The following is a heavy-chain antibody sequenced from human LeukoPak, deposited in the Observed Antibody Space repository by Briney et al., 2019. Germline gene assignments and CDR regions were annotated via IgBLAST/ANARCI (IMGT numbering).Heavy chain of an antibody. Sequence: PSETLSLTCTVSGDSINSGTSYWSWIRQPAGNGLDWIGRIYTTGNTNYNPSLWRRVTISVDTSKNQFSLRLNSVTAADTAVYFCARDRSYYSDSGTAYWGQGILVTVSS. CDR2: IYTTGNT. V-gene: IGHV4-61*02. CDR3: ARDRSYYSDSGTAY. J-gene: IGHJ4*02. CDR1: GDSINSGTSY. D-gene: IGHD3-22*01.